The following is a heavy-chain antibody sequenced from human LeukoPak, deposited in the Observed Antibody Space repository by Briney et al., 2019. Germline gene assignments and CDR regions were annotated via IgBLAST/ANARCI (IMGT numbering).Heavy chain of an antibody. CDR3: ARRSPSRLVVVPAAVDY. D-gene: IGHD2-2*01. Sequence: PSETLSLTCTVSGGSISGSSSYWGWIRQPPGKELEWIGSVYYSGTTYYNPSLKSRVTISVDTSKNQFSLKLSSVTAADTAVYYCARRSPSRLVVVPAAVDYWGQGTLVTVSS. CDR2: VYYSGTT. CDR1: GGSISGSSSY. V-gene: IGHV4-39*01. J-gene: IGHJ4*02.